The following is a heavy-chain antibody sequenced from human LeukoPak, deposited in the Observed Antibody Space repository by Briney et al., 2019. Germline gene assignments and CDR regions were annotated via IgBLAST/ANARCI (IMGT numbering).Heavy chain of an antibody. V-gene: IGHV3-48*01. Sequence: PGGSLRLSCAASGFTFSSYSMNWVRQAPGKGLEWVSYISSSSSTIYYADSVKGRFTISRDNAKNSLYLQMNSPRAEDTAVYYCARDRGIAAAGTDFDYWGQGTLVTVSS. CDR1: GFTFSSYS. J-gene: IGHJ4*02. D-gene: IGHD6-13*01. CDR2: ISSSSSTI. CDR3: ARDRGIAAAGTDFDY.